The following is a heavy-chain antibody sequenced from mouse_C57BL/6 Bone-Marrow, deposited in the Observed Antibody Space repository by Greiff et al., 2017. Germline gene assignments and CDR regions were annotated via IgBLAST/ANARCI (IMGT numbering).Heavy chain of an antibody. CDR3: ARLYYDYDGFAY. V-gene: IGHV1-4*01. CDR1: GYTFTSYT. CDR2: INPSGGYT. J-gene: IGHJ3*01. Sequence: VQLVESGAELARPGASVTMSCKASGYTFTSYTMHWVKQRPGQGLEWIGYINPSGGYTKNNQKFKDKATLTADKSSSTAYMQLNILTSEDSAVYYCARLYYDYDGFAYWGQGTRVTVSA. D-gene: IGHD2-4*01.